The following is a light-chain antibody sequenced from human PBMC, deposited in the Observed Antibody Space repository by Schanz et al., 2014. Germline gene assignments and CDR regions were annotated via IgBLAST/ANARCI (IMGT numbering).Light chain of an antibody. CDR2: DVS. CDR3: SSYAGSNKEV. J-gene: IGLJ3*02. V-gene: IGLV2-14*01. CDR1: SSDVGGYNF. Sequence: QSALTQPASVSGSPGQSITISCTGTSSDVGGYNFVSWYQQHPGKAPKLMIHDVSNRPSGVSNRFSGSKSGNTASLTISGLQAEDEADYYCSSYAGSNKEVFGGGTKVTVL.